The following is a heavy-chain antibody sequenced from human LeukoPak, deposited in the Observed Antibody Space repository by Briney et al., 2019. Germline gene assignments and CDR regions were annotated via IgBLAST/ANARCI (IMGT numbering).Heavy chain of an antibody. Sequence: SQTLSLTCTVSGGSISSGGYYWSWIRQHPGKGLEWIGYIYYSGSTYYNPSLKSRATISVDTSKNQFSLKLSSVTAADTAVYYCARDQSTGGYFDYWGQGTLVTVSS. CDR3: ARDQSTGGYFDY. V-gene: IGHV4-31*03. CDR1: GGSISSGGYY. J-gene: IGHJ4*02. D-gene: IGHD5/OR15-5a*01. CDR2: IYYSGST.